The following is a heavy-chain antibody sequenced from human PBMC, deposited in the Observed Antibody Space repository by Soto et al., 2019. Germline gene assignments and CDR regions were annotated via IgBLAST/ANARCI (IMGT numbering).Heavy chain of an antibody. V-gene: IGHV4-34*01. CDR3: ARECPFTDYDFWSGYYTGLTPDKRRDYYYYMDV. Sequence: SETLSLTCAVYGGSFSGYYWSWIRQPPGKGLEWIGEINHSGSTNYNPSLKSRVTISVDTSKNQFSLKLSSVTAADTAVYYCARECPFTDYDFWSGYYTGLTPDKRRDYYYYMDVWGKGTTVTVSS. D-gene: IGHD3-3*01. CDR1: GGSFSGYY. CDR2: INHSGST. J-gene: IGHJ6*03.